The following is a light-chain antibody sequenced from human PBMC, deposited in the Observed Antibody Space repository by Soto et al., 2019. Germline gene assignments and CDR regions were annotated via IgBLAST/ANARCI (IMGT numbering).Light chain of an antibody. CDR2: WAS. CDR1: QSVLYSSNNKNY. V-gene: IGKV4-1*01. Sequence: DIVMTQSPDSLAVSLGERATINCKSSQSVLYSSNNKNYLAWYQQKPGQPPKLLIYWASTRESGVPDRCSGSGSGTSYTLTISSLQAEEVAVYYGQQYHSIPVTFGQGTKLEIK. J-gene: IGKJ2*01. CDR3: QQYHSIPVT.